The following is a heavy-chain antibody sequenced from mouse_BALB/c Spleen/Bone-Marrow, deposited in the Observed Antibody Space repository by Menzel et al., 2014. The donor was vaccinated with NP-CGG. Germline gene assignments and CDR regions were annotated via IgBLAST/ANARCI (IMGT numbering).Heavy chain of an antibody. V-gene: IGHV5-6*01. CDR1: GFTFSNYG. Sequence: EVQLQESGGDLVKPGGSLKLSCAASGFTFSNYGMSWVRQIPDKRLEWVATISSGSTYTFYPDSVKGRFTISRDNTKNTLTLQMTSLKSEDTAMYYCARRRDYDYFDYWGQGTTLTGSS. J-gene: IGHJ2*01. D-gene: IGHD2-4*01. CDR2: ISSGSTYT. CDR3: ARRRDYDYFDY.